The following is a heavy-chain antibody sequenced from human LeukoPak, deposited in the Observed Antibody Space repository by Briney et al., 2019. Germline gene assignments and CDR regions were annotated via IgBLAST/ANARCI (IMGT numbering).Heavy chain of an antibody. CDR3: ARDISSSWYFHYGMDV. CDR2: ISYDGSNR. V-gene: IGHV3-30-3*01. D-gene: IGHD2-2*01. J-gene: IGHJ6*02. CDR1: GFTFNSYA. Sequence: PGGSLRLSCAASGFTFNSYAIHWVRQAPGKGLEWVAVISYDGSNRYHADSVKGRFTISRDSSKNTLYLQMNSLRTEDTAVYYCARDISSSWYFHYGMDVWGQGTTVTVSS.